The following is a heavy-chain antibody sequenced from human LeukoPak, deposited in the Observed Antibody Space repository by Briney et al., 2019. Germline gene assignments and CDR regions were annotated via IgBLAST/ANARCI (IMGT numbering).Heavy chain of an antibody. CDR1: SGSISSGSYF. V-gene: IGHV4-61*02. D-gene: IGHD2-15*01. CDR2: IYTSGST. J-gene: IGHJ3*02. Sequence: SETLSLTCTVSSGSISSGSYFWSWIRQPAGKGLEWIGRIYTSGSTNYNPSLKSRVTISVDTSKNQFSLKLSSVTAADTAVYYCASDRIEVDAFDIWGQGTMVTVSS. CDR3: ASDRIEVDAFDI.